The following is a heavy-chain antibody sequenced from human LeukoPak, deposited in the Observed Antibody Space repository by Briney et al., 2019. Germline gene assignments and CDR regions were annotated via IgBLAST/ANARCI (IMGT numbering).Heavy chain of an antibody. D-gene: IGHD4-17*01. CDR2: ISAYNGNT. CDR3: AREMSSGDYTDY. V-gene: IGHV1-18*04. CDR1: GYTFTGYY. J-gene: IGHJ4*02. Sequence: ASVKVSCKASGYTFTGYYMHWVRQAPGQGLEWMGWISAYNGNTNYAQKLQGRVTMTTDTSTSTAYMELRSLRSDDTAVYYCAREMSSGDYTDYWGQGTLVTVSS.